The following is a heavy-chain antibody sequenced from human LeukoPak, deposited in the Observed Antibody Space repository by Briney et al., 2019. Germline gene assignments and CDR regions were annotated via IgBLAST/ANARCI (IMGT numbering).Heavy chain of an antibody. D-gene: IGHD3-22*01. J-gene: IGHJ3*02. V-gene: IGHV4-4*07. CDR3: ARDLKVDGSSGYYAFDI. Sequence: PSETLSLTCTVSGGSISSYYWSWIRQPAGKGLEWIGRIYTSGSTNYNPSLKSQVTMSVDTSKNQFSLKLSSVTAADTAVYYCARDLKVDGSSGYYAFDIWGQGTKVTVSS. CDR2: IYTSGST. CDR1: GGSISSYY.